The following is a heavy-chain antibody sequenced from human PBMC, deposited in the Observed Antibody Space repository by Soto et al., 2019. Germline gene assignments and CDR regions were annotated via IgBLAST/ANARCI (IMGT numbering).Heavy chain of an antibody. CDR2: IYYSGST. CDR3: CSRLAGPPPLGYYGMDV. D-gene: IGHD6-19*01. J-gene: IGHJ6*02. V-gene: IGHV4-30-4*01. CDR1: GGSISSGDYY. Sequence: SETLSLTCTVSGGSISSGDYYWSWIRQPPGKGLEWIGYIYYSGSTYYNPSLKSRVTISVDTSKNQFSLKLSSVTAADTAVYYCCSRLAGPPPLGYYGMDVWGQGTTVTVSS.